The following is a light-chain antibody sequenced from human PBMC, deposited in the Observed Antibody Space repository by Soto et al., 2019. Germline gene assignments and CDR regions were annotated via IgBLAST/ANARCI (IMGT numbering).Light chain of an antibody. Sequence: DIQMTQSPSTLSASVGDRVTITCRASQSISSWLAWYQQKPGKAPKLLIYAASNRATGIPARFSGSGSGTDFTLTISSLEPEDFAVYYCQQRSNWPPTFGQGTRLEIK. J-gene: IGKJ5*01. CDR2: AAS. CDR3: QQRSNWPPT. V-gene: IGKV1-5*01. CDR1: QSISSW.